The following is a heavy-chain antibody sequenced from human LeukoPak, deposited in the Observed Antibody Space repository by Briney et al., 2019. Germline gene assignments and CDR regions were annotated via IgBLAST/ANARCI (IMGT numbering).Heavy chain of an antibody. CDR1: GGSFSGYY. CDR3: ARRSSRSLGYYGMDV. D-gene: IGHD6-13*01. CDR2: INHSGST. V-gene: IGHV4-34*01. Sequence: PSETLSLTCAVYGGSFSGYYWSWIRQPPGKGLEWIGEINHSGSTNYNPSLKSRVTISVDMSKNQFSLKLSSVTAADTAVYYCARRSSRSLGYYGMDVWGQGTTVTVSS. J-gene: IGHJ6*02.